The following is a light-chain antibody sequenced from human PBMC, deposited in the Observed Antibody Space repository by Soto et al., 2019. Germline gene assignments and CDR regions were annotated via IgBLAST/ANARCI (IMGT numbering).Light chain of an antibody. J-gene: IGKJ5*01. CDR1: QTIYSW. CDR3: QQTYSTPIT. Sequence: DTQMTQSPSILSASVGDRVTITCRASQTIYSWLAWYQQKPGQAPRLLIYAASTLQSGVPSRFSGSGSGTDFTLSISSLQPEDFATYYCQQTYSTPITFGQGTRLEIK. V-gene: IGKV1-39*01. CDR2: AAS.